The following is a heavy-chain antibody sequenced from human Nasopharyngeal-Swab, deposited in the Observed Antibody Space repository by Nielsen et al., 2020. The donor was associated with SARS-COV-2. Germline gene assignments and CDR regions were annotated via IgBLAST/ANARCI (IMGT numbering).Heavy chain of an antibody. D-gene: IGHD3-3*01. V-gene: IGHV4-34*01. CDR3: ARVKITIFGVAYFDY. CDR2: INHTGST. J-gene: IGHJ4*02. Sequence: RQAPGKGLEWIGEINHTGSTNYNPSLKSRVTISVDTSKNQFSLQLSSVTAADTAVYYCARVKITIFGVAYFDYWGQGTLVTVSS.